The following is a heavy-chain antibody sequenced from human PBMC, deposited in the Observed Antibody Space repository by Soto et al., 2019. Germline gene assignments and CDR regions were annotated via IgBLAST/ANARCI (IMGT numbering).Heavy chain of an antibody. D-gene: IGHD5-12*01. CDR2: ITPILGIA. J-gene: IGHJ4*02. CDR1: GGTFSSYT. CDR3: ARGKEGGYDPFDY. V-gene: IGHV1-69*02. Sequence: SVKVSCKASGGTFSSYTISWVRQAPGQGLEWMGRITPILGIANYAQKFQGRVTITADKSTSTAYMELSSLRSEDTAVYYCARGKEGGYDPFDYWGQGTLVTVSS.